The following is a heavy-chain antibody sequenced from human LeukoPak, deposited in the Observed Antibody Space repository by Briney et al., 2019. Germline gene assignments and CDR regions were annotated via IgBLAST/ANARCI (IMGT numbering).Heavy chain of an antibody. CDR3: ARDDRGIVGAKYAFDI. J-gene: IGHJ3*02. D-gene: IGHD1-26*01. CDR2: IYYSGST. V-gene: IGHV4-59*01. CDR1: GGSISSYY. Sequence: PSETLSLTCTVSGGSISSYYWSWIRQPPGKGLEWIGYIYYSGSTNYNPSLKSRVTISVDTSKNQFSLKLSSVTAADTAVYYCARDDRGIVGAKYAFDIWGQGTMVTVSS.